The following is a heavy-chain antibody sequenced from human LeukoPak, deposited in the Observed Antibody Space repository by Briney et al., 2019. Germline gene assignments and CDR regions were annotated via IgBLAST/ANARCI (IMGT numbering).Heavy chain of an antibody. CDR2: INAGNGNT. Sequence: GASVKVSCKASGYTFTSYAMHWVRQAPGQRLEWMGWINAGNGNTKYSQKFQGRVTITRDTSASTAYMELSSLRSEDTAVYYCARDIPGIAAAGTDNWFDPWGQGTLVTVSS. CDR3: ARDIPGIAAAGTDNWFDP. V-gene: IGHV1-3*01. CDR1: GYTFTSYA. D-gene: IGHD6-13*01. J-gene: IGHJ5*02.